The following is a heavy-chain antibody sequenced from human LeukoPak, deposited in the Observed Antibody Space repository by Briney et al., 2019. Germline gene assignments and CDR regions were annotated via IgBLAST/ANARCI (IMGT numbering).Heavy chain of an antibody. CDR1: GDSISSSSYY. J-gene: IGHJ6*03. V-gene: IGHV4-61*01. D-gene: IGHD3-9*01. CDR3: ARDRSVRYYDILTGYYTSPSTMDV. CDR2: IYYSGST. Sequence: PSETLSLTCTVSGDSISSSSYYWSWIRQPPGKGLEGIVYIYYSGSTNDKPSLKSRVTISVDTSKNQFSLKLSSVTAADTAVYYCARDRSVRYYDILTGYYTSPSTMDVWGKGTTVTISS.